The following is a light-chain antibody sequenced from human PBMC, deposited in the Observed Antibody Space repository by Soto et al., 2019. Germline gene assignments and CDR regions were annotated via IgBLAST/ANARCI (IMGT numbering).Light chain of an antibody. J-gene: IGKJ1*01. Sequence: EIVLTQSPGTLSLSPGERATLSCRASQSISSSYLAWYQQKPGQAPRLLVYGASSRATGIPDRFSGSGSETDFTLTISRLEPEDFSLYYCQQYSSTFWTFGQGTKVEIK. CDR3: QQYSSTFWT. CDR1: QSISSSY. CDR2: GAS. V-gene: IGKV3-20*01.